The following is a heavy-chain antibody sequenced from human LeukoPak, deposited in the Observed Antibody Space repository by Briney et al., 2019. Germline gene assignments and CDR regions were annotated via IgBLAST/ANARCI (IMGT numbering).Heavy chain of an antibody. CDR3: ARGAQQLPYYFDY. J-gene: IGHJ4*01. Sequence: SETLSLTCTVSGGSISSYYWSWIRQPPGKGLEWIGYIYYSGTTNYNPSLKSRVTISVDTSKNQFSLKLSSVTAADTAVYYCARGAQQLPYYFDYWGQGILVTVSS. CDR1: GGSISSYY. V-gene: IGHV4-59*01. CDR2: IYYSGTT. D-gene: IGHD4-11*01.